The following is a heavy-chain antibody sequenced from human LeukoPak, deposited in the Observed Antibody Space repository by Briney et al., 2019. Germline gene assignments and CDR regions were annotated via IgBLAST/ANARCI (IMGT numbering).Heavy chain of an antibody. Sequence: GGSLRLSCAASGFTFSSYWMSWVRQAPGKGQEWVANIKQDGSEKYYVDSVKGRFTISRDNAKNSLYLQMNSLRAEDTAVYYCASVLLRRYYFDYWGQGTLVTVSS. CDR2: IKQDGSEK. D-gene: IGHD2-15*01. J-gene: IGHJ4*02. CDR1: GFTFSSYW. CDR3: ASVLLRRYYFDY. V-gene: IGHV3-7*03.